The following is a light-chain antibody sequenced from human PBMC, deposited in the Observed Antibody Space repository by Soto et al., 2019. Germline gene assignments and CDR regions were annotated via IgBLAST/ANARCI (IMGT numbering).Light chain of an antibody. CDR2: GAS. CDR1: QSVSRY. Sequence: SLSPATLSISPGERANLSCRASQSVSRYLAWYQQKPGQAPTLLIYGASNRAPGVPARFSGRGLGTEVTLTISSLQSEDFAGYYCQQYNNWPRTFGQGTRLE. J-gene: IGKJ5*01. CDR3: QQYNNWPRT. V-gene: IGKV3D-15*01.